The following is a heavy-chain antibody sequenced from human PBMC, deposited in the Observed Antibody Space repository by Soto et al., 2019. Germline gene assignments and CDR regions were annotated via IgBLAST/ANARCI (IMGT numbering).Heavy chain of an antibody. CDR2: IYYTGST. CDR1: GYSISSGGYS. Sequence: QVQLQESGSGLVKPSQTLSLTCDVSGYSISSGGYSWNWIRQPPGKGLEWIGYIYYTGSTSYNPSLKSRVTISVDRSKNQFSLKVTSMTAADTAIYDVARDHRDGYWFEPWGQGTLVTVSS. J-gene: IGHJ5*02. D-gene: IGHD3-10*01. V-gene: IGHV4-30-2*01. CDR3: ARDHRDGYWFEP.